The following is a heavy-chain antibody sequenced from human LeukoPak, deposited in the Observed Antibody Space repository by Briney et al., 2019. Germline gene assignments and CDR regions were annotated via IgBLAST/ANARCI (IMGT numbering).Heavy chain of an antibody. CDR3: ARQARLDYYYGMDV. J-gene: IGHJ6*02. CDR2: INHSGST. CDR1: GGSFSGYY. Sequence: SETLSLTCAVYGGSFSGYYWSWIRQPPGKGLEWIGEINHSGSTNYNPSLKSRVTISVDTSKNQFSLKLSSVTAADTAVYYCARQARLDYYYGMDVWGQGTTVTVSS. V-gene: IGHV4-34*01. D-gene: IGHD6-6*01.